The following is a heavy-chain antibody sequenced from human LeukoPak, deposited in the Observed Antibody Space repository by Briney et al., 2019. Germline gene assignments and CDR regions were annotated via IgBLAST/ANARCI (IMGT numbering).Heavy chain of an antibody. J-gene: IGHJ3*02. CDR3: ARGTIRITMIVVVPRVAFDI. Sequence: SQTLSLTCTVSGGSISSGSYYWSWIRQPPGKGLEWIGEINHSGSTNYNPSLKSRVTISVDTSKNQFSLKLSSVTAADTAVYYCARGTIRITMIVVVPRVAFDIWGQGTMVTVSS. CDR2: INHSGST. CDR1: GGSISSGSYY. V-gene: IGHV4-39*07. D-gene: IGHD3-22*01.